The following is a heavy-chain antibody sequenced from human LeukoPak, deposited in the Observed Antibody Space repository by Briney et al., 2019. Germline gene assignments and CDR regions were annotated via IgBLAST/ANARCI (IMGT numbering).Heavy chain of an antibody. J-gene: IGHJ4*02. CDR1: GFTFSSYA. Sequence: GSLRLSCAASGFTFSSYAMSWVRPAPGKGLEWVSAISGSGGSTYYADSVKGRFTISRDNSKNTLYLQMNSLRAEDTAVYYCAKGPMVRGVIIKRYNFDYWGQGTLVTVSS. D-gene: IGHD3-10*01. CDR3: AKGPMVRGVIIKRYNFDY. CDR2: ISGSGGST. V-gene: IGHV3-23*01.